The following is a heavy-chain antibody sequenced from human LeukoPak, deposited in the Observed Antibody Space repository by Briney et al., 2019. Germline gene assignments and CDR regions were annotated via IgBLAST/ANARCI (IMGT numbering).Heavy chain of an antibody. J-gene: IGHJ6*04. Sequence: GGSLTLSCAASGFTFSGYWMSWLRQAPGKGLEWVANIKKDGGEKYYVDSVKGRFTISRDNAKNSLYLQMNGLRAEDTAVYYCARDRGFGQADVWGKGTTVTVSS. V-gene: IGHV3-7*01. CDR3: ARDRGFGQADV. D-gene: IGHD3-10*01. CDR2: IKKDGGEK. CDR1: GFTFSGYW.